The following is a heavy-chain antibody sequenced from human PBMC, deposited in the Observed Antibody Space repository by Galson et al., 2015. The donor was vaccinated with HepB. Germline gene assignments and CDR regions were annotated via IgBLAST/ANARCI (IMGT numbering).Heavy chain of an antibody. CDR2: IYSGGST. CDR3: ARYRDVYNNYFDY. Sequence: SLRLSCAASGFTVSTNYMSWVRQAPGKGLEWVSVIYSGGSTYYADSVKGRFTISRDNSKNTLYLQMNSLRAEDTAVYYCARYRDVYNNYFDYWGQGTLVTVSS. V-gene: IGHV3-53*01. CDR1: GFTVSTNY. J-gene: IGHJ4*02. D-gene: IGHD5-24*01.